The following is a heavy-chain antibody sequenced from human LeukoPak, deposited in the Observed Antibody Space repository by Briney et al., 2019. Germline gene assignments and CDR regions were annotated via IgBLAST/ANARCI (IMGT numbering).Heavy chain of an antibody. D-gene: IGHD2-2*01. J-gene: IGHJ6*02. Sequence: ASVKVSCKASGGTFSSYAISWVRQAPGQGLEWMGRIIPILGIANYARKFQGRVTITADKSTSTAYMELSSLRSEDTAVYYCARGYCSSTSCYSDYYYYYGMDVWGQGTTVTVSS. CDR3: ARGYCSSTSCYSDYYYYYGMDV. V-gene: IGHV1-69*04. CDR2: IIPILGIA. CDR1: GGTFSSYA.